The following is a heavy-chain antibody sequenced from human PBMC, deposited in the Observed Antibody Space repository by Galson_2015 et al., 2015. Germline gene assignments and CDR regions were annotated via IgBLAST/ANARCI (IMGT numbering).Heavy chain of an antibody. CDR2: TWYDGSKK. V-gene: IGHV3-33*01. CDR1: EFTFSTYG. Sequence: PLRLSCAASEFTFSTYGMHWVRQAPGQGLEWVALTWYDGSKKYYADSVKGRFAISRDNSENTLYLQMNSLTAEDTAVYYCARDKGYPCGQALEIRGQGTMVTASS. D-gene: IGHD6-13*01. CDR3: ARDKGYPCGQALEI. J-gene: IGHJ3*02.